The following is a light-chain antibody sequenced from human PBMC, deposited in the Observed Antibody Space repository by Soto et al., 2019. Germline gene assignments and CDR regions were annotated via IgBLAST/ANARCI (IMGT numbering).Light chain of an antibody. Sequence: EIVLTQSPGTLSLSPGERATLSCRASQSVSNNYLAWYQQKPGQAPRLLIYGASNRATGIPARFSGSGSGTEFTLTISSLQSEDFAVYYCQQYNNWPRAFGQGTKADIK. J-gene: IGKJ1*01. CDR1: QSVSNN. V-gene: IGKV3-15*01. CDR2: GAS. CDR3: QQYNNWPRA.